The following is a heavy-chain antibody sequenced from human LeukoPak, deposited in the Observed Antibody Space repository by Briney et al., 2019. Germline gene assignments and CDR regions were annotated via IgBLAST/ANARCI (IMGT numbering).Heavy chain of an antibody. CDR3: ARTYYPGSGSYPGGNYYYMDI. CDR2: IHTSGSS. D-gene: IGHD3-10*01. CDR1: GGSISSGSYY. Sequence: SETLSLTCAVSGGSISSGSYYWSWIRQPAGKGLEWIGRIHTSGSSNYNPSLKSRVTMSLDTSKNQFSLELSSVTATDTALYYCARTYYPGSGSYPGGNYYYMDIWGKGTRVTISS. J-gene: IGHJ6*03. V-gene: IGHV4-61*02.